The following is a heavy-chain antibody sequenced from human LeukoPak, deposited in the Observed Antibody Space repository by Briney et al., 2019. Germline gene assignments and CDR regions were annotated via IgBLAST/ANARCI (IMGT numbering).Heavy chain of an antibody. V-gene: IGHV1-69*05. Sequence: ESSVKVSCKASGGTFSSYAISWVRQAPGQGLEWMGGIIPIFGTANYAQKFQGRVTITTDESTSTAYMELSSLRSEDTAVYYCARGSYYDSSGRNAPFDYWGQGTLVTVSS. CDR3: ARGSYYDSSGRNAPFDY. CDR1: GGTFSSYA. J-gene: IGHJ4*02. D-gene: IGHD3-22*01. CDR2: IIPIFGTA.